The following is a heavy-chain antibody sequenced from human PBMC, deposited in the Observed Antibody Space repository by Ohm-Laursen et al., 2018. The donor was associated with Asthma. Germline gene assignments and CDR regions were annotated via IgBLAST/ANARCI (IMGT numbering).Heavy chain of an antibody. J-gene: IGHJ6*02. Sequence: SLRLSCAASGFTFSLYAINWVRQAPGKGLEWVSYISSDSVTIYYADPVKGRFTISRDNAKHSLYLQMTSLRAEDTAVYYCAREWGGMDVWGLGATVTVSS. CDR1: GFTFSLYA. CDR2: ISSDSVTI. CDR3: AREWGGMDV. D-gene: IGHD1-26*01. V-gene: IGHV3-48*01.